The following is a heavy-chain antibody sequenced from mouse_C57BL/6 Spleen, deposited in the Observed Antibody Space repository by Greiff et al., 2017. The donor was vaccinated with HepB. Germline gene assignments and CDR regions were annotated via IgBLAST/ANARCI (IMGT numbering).Heavy chain of an antibody. CDR1: GYTFTDYY. CDR3: ARSRTQLHYFDY. V-gene: IGHV1-76*01. Sequence: QVQLQQSGAELVRPGASVKLSCKASGYTFTDYYINWVKQRPGQGLEWIARIYPGSGNTYYNEKFKGKATLTAEKSSSTAYMQLSSLTSEDSAVYFCARSRTQLHYFDYWGQGTTLTVSS. D-gene: IGHD4-1*02. J-gene: IGHJ2*01. CDR2: IYPGSGNT.